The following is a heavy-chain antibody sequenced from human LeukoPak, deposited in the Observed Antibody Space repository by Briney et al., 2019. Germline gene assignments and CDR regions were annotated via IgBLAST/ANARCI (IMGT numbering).Heavy chain of an antibody. Sequence: GGSLRLSRAASGFTFSSYWMHWVRQAPGKGLVWVSRINSDGSSTSYADSVKGRFTISRDNAKNTLYLQMNSLRAEDTAVYYCARDPRYCSSTSCANDAFDIWGQGTMVTVSS. CDR3: ARDPRYCSSTSCANDAFDI. D-gene: IGHD2-2*01. V-gene: IGHV3-74*01. J-gene: IGHJ3*02. CDR2: INSDGSST. CDR1: GFTFSSYW.